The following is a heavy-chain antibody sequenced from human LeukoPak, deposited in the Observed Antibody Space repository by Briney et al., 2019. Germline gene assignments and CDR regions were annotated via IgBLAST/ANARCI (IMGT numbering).Heavy chain of an antibody. J-gene: IGHJ6*03. D-gene: IGHD1-14*01. V-gene: IGHV3-23*01. CDR1: GFTFSSYA. Sequence: GGSLRLSCAASGFTFSSYAMSWVRQAPGKGLEWVSVISGSGGSIYYADSVKGRFTISRDYSKNTLYLQMNSLRAEDTAVYYCARAPGKGNPYYYYYMDVWGKGTTVTVSS. CDR2: ISGSGGSI. CDR3: ARAPGKGNPYYYYYMDV.